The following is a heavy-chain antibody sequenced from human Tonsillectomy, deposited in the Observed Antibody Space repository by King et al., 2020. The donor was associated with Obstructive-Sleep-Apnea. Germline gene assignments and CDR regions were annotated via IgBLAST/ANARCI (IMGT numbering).Heavy chain of an antibody. Sequence: QLQESGPGLVKPSETLSLTCTVSGGSINSYYWSWIRQPAGKGLEWIGRIYTSGSPHYNPSLTSRVTLSVDTSKNQFSLKLSSGTAADTAVYYCAREGSVGWFDSWGQGTLVTVSS. CDR3: AREGSVGWFDS. V-gene: IGHV4-4*07. CDR2: IYTSGSP. CDR1: GGSINSYY. J-gene: IGHJ5*01. D-gene: IGHD2-15*01.